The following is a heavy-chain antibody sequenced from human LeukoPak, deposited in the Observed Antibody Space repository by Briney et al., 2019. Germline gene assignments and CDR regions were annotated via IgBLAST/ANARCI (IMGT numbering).Heavy chain of an antibody. D-gene: IGHD3-9*01. CDR2: ISSSSSTI. J-gene: IGHJ4*02. V-gene: IGHV3-48*04. CDR1: GFTFSSYS. Sequence: AGGSLRLSCAASGFTFSSYSMNWVRQAPGKGLEWVSYISSSSSTIYYADSVKGRFTISRDNAKNSLYLQMNSLRAEDTAVYYCARGFYDILTGYYNANFDYWGQRTLVTVSS. CDR3: ARGFYDILTGYYNANFDY.